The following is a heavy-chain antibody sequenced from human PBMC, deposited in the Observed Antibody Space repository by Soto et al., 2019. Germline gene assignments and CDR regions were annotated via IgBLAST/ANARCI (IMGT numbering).Heavy chain of an antibody. CDR2: ISSISSVI. D-gene: IGHD7-27*01. CDR3: ARDLSWGSNWYYYMDV. CDR1: GFILSDCA. J-gene: IGHJ6*03. V-gene: IGHV3-48*01. Sequence: EVQLVESGGGLVQPGGSLRLSCATSGFILSDCAMNWVRQAPGKGLEWVSYISSISSVIDYADSVKGLFTVSRDKAMNSLYLQMNSLRAEDTAVYYCARDLSWGSNWYYYMDVWGKGTTVTVSS.